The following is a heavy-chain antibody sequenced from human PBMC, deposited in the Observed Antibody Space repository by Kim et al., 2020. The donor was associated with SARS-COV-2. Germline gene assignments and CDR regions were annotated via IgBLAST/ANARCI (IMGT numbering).Heavy chain of an antibody. CDR2: ISWDSGSI. V-gene: IGHV3-9*01. CDR1: GFTFDDYA. D-gene: IGHD6-13*01. Sequence: SLRLSCAASGFTFDDYAMHWVREGPGKGLEWVSGISWDSGSIGYAGSLKGRFTISRDNAKNSLYLQMNSLRAEDTALYYCAKTRPGGIAGVGGQGTLVTVSS. J-gene: IGHJ4*02. CDR3: AKTRPGGIAGV.